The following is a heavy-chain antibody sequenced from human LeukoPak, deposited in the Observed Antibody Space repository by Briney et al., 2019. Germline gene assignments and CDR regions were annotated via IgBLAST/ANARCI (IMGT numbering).Heavy chain of an antibody. V-gene: IGHV1-69*06. CDR1: GGTFSSYA. J-gene: IGHJ1*01. CDR3: ATATLAAAGLGAGGCFQH. CDR2: IIPIFGTA. Sequence: SVKVSCKASGGTFSSYAISWVRQAPGQGLEWMGGIIPIFGTANYAQKFQGRVTMTEDTSTDTAYMELSSLRSEDTAVYYCATATLAAAGLGAGGCFQHWGQGTLVTVSS. D-gene: IGHD6-13*01.